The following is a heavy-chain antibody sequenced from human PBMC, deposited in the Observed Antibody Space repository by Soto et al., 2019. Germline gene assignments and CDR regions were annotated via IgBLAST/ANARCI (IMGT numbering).Heavy chain of an antibody. V-gene: IGHV3-33*03. J-gene: IGHJ6*03. CDR2: IWNDGSDK. D-gene: IGHD1-1*01. CDR1: GFTFSRYG. CDR3: SILQNDYHNYYMDV. Sequence: QVQLVESGGGVVQPGRSLRLSCAASGFTFSRYGMHWVRQAPGKGLEWVAVIWNDGSDKYYADSVKGRFTISRDTSKNTLYLLMNRLRAEDTAVYYCSILQNDYHNYYMDVWGRGTTVTVSS.